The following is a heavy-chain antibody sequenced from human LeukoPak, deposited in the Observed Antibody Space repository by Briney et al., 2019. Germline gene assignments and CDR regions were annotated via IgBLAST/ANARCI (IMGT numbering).Heavy chain of an antibody. CDR2: ISSSSSYI. Sequence: GGSLRLSCAASGSTFSIYSMNWVRQAPGKGLEWVSSISSSSSYIYYADSVKGRFTISRDNSKNTLYLQMNSLRVEDTAVYYCARESGGPVAGSVFTNWGQGTLVTVSS. D-gene: IGHD6-19*01. J-gene: IGHJ4*02. V-gene: IGHV3-21*01. CDR1: GSTFSIYS. CDR3: ARESGGPVAGSVFTN.